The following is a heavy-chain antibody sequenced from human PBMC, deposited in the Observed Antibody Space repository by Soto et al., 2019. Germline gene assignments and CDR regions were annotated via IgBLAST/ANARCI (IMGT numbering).Heavy chain of an antibody. D-gene: IGHD2-15*01. Sequence: QVQLVESGGGVVQPGGSLRLSCAASGFTFSSYGMQWVRQSPGEGLEWVAIMAHDGSDQYYGDCVKGRFTISRANSKNTLSLQMDSLRPEDTAVYYCARSSGGSSYYPPDYWGQGTLVTVSS. V-gene: IGHV3-30*03. J-gene: IGHJ4*02. CDR2: MAHDGSDQ. CDR1: GFTFSSYG. CDR3: ARSSGGSSYYPPDY.